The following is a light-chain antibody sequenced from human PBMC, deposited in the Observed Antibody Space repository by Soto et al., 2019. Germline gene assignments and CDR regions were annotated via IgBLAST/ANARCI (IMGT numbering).Light chain of an antibody. CDR2: ATS. CDR1: QGISNY. CDR3: QKYNSALLT. J-gene: IGKJ4*01. Sequence: DIQMTQSPSSLSASVGDRVTITCRASQGISNYLAWYQQKPGKVPKVLIYATSTLQSGVPSRFSGSGSATDYTLTISRLQPEDAAFYYCQKYNSALLTFGGGTKVQIK. V-gene: IGKV1-27*01.